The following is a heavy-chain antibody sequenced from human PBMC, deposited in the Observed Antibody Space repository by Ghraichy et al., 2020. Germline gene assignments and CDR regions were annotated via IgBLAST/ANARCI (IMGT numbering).Heavy chain of an antibody. Sequence: ASVKVSCKASGYTFTSYYMHWVRQAHGQGLEWMGIINPSGGSTSYAQKFQGRVTMTRDTSTSTVYMELSSLRSEDTAVYYCASLQIGYCSGGSCHDYWGQGTLVTVSS. V-gene: IGHV1-46*01. J-gene: IGHJ4*02. CDR2: INPSGGST. D-gene: IGHD2-15*01. CDR3: ASLQIGYCSGGSCHDY. CDR1: GYTFTSYY.